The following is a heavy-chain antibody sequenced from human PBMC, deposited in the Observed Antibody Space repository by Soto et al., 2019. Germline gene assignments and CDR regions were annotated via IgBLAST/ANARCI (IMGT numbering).Heavy chain of an antibody. CDR1: GYTFNTYG. CDR3: ARDVGYCSSSTCLIDH. J-gene: IGHJ4*02. D-gene: IGHD2-2*01. V-gene: IGHV1-18*01. CDR2: ISTFNGET. Sequence: GASVKVSCKASGYTFNTYGISWVRQAPGQGLGWMGWISTFNGETRYAQKFQARVTVTTDTSTTTGYMELRSLRSDDTAVYYCARDVGYCSSSTCLIDHWGQGTLVTVS.